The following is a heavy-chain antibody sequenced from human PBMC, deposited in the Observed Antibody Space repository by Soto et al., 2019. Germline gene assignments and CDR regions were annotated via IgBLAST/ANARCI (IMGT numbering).Heavy chain of an antibody. CDR2: INSDGSDS. CDR1: GFTFSSYS. Sequence: GGSLRLSCAASGFTFSSYSMNWVRQAPGKGLEWVSHINSDGSDSTHADSVNGRFTISRDNAKNTLYLQMNSLRAEDTAVYFCVRDDPGLGMDYWGLGTLVTVSS. CDR3: VRDDPGLGMDY. J-gene: IGHJ4*02. D-gene: IGHD1-26*01. V-gene: IGHV3-74*01.